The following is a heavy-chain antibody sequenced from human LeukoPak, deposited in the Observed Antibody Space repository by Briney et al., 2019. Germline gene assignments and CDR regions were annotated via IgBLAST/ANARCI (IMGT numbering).Heavy chain of an antibody. V-gene: IGHV4-39*01. CDR2: IYYSGST. J-gene: IGHJ4*02. Sequence: PSETLSLTCTVSGGSISSSSYYWGWIRQPPGKGLEWIGSIYYSGSTYYNPSLKSRVTISVDTSKNQFSLKLSSVTAADTAVYYCARMHLSSNWPLFDYWGQGTLVTVSS. CDR3: ARMHLSSNWPLFDY. D-gene: IGHD6-13*01. CDR1: GGSISSSSYY.